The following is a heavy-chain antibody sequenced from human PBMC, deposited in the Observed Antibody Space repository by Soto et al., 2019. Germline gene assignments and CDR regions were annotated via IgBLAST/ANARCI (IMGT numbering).Heavy chain of an antibody. Sequence: GESLKISCKGSGYSFTSYWIGWVRQAPGKGLVWVSRINSDGSSTSYADSVKGRFTISRDNAKNTLYLQMNSLRAEDTAVYYCARGLRGVSYYYDSSGYYLAFDIWGQGTMVTVSS. CDR1: GYSFTSYW. V-gene: IGHV3-74*01. CDR3: ARGLRGVSYYYDSSGYYLAFDI. CDR2: INSDGSST. D-gene: IGHD3-22*01. J-gene: IGHJ3*02.